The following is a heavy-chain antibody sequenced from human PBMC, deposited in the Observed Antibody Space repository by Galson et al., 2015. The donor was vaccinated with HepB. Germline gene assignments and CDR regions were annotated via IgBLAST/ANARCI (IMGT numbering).Heavy chain of an antibody. J-gene: IGHJ4*02. D-gene: IGHD3-3*01. CDR3: ATITIFGVAPD. CDR1: GYTFTSYG. Sequence: SVKVSCKASGYTFTSYGISWVRQAPGQGLEWMGWISAYNGNTNYAQKPQGRVTMTTDTSTSTAYMELRSLRSDDTAVYYCATITIFGVAPDWGQGTLVTVSS. CDR2: ISAYNGNT. V-gene: IGHV1-18*01.